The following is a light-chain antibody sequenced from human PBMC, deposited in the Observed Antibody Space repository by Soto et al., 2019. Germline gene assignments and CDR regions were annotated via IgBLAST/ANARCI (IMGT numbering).Light chain of an antibody. CDR2: SNN. J-gene: IGLJ1*01. V-gene: IGLV1-44*01. CDR3: AAWDDSLKGYV. CDR1: SSNIGSNT. Sequence: QSVLTQPPSASGTPGQRVTISCSGSSSNIGSNTVNWYQQLPGTAPKLLIYSNNQWPSGVPDRFSGSKSGTSASLAISGLQSEDEADYYCAAWDDSLKGYVFGTGTKLTVL.